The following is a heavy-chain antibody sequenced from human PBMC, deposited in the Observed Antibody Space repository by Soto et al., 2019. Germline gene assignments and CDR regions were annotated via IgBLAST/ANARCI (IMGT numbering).Heavy chain of an antibody. V-gene: IGHV3-23*01. Sequence: GGSLRLSCAASGFTFSSYAMSWVRQAPGKGLEWVSVISGSGGSTYYADSVKGRFTISRDNSKNTLYLQMNSLRAEDTAVYYCARDGPSSGWRDDAFDIWGQGTMVTVSS. CDR2: ISGSGGST. D-gene: IGHD6-19*01. CDR1: GFTFSSYA. J-gene: IGHJ3*02. CDR3: ARDGPSSGWRDDAFDI.